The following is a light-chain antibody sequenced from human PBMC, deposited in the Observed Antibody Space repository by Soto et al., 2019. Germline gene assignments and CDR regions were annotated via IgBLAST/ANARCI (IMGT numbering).Light chain of an antibody. V-gene: IGLV2-14*03. CDR1: SSDVGGYNY. Sequence: QSALTQPASVSGSPGQSITISCTGTSSDVGGYNYVSWYQQHPGKAPKLMIYDVSNRPSGVSNRFSGSKSGNTASLTISGXXXXXXXXXYCNSYTSSSTWVFGGGTKVTV. CDR2: DVS. CDR3: NSYTSSSTWV. J-gene: IGLJ3*02.